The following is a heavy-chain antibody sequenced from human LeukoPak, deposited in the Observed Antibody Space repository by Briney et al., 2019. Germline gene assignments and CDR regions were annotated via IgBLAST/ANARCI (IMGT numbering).Heavy chain of an antibody. D-gene: IGHD3-10*01. CDR3: ARAYYGSEMDV. CDR2: IYYSGST. CDR1: GGSFSGYY. V-gene: IGHV4-59*01. Sequence: PSETLSLTCAVYGGSFSGYYWSWIRQPPGKGLEWIGYIYYSGSTNYNPSLKSRVTISVDTSKNQFSLKLSSVTAADTAVYYCARAYYGSEMDVWGKGTTVTISS. J-gene: IGHJ6*04.